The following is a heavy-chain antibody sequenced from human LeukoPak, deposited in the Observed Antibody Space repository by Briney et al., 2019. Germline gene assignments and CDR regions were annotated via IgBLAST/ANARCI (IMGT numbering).Heavy chain of an antibody. CDR2: INPNSGGT. Sequence: ASVKVSCKASGYTFTSYGISWGRQAPGQGLEWMGWINPNSGGTNYAQKFQGRVTMTRDTSISTAYMELSRLRSDDTAVYYCASAIYYYYYGMDVWGQGTTVTVSS. CDR3: ASAIYYYYYGMDV. J-gene: IGHJ6*02. D-gene: IGHD2-2*01. V-gene: IGHV1-2*02. CDR1: GYTFTSYG.